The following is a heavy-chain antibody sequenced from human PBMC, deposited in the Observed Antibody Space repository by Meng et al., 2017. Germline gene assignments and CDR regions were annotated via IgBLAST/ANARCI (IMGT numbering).Heavy chain of an antibody. D-gene: IGHD6-19*01. CDR3: VRSSGWVRTGFDP. Sequence: QPQLQESGPRLGKPSEALSLPCSVSGGSISTSGYYWGWIRQPPGKGLEWIGSIGHSGTTYYTPSLRRRVTVSIDTSKNQFSLEVTSVTAADTAVYYCVRSSGWVRTGFDPWGQGTLVTVSS. V-gene: IGHV4-39*01. CDR1: GGSISTSGYY. CDR2: IGHSGTT. J-gene: IGHJ5*02.